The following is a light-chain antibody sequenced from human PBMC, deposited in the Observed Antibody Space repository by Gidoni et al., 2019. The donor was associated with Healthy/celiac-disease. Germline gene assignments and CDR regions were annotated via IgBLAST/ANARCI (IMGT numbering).Light chain of an antibody. V-gene: IGLV3-21*02. CDR1: NIGRKS. Sequence: SYVLTQPPSVSVAPGQTARITCGGNNIGRKSVHWYQQKPGQAPVLVVYDDSDRPSGIPERFSGSNSGKTATLTISRVEAGDEADYYCQVWDSSSDRHYVFGTGTKVTVL. CDR2: DDS. CDR3: QVWDSSSDRHYV. J-gene: IGLJ1*01.